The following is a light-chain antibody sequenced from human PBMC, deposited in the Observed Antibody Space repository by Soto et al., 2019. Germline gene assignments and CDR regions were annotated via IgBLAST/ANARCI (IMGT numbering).Light chain of an antibody. V-gene: IGKV1-5*03. CDR1: QSISSW. CDR3: QHYNSYSEA. CDR2: KAS. Sequence: DIQMIQSPATLSASVGGRVTITCRASQSISSWLAWYQQKPGKAPKLLIYKASTLKSGVPSRFSGSGSGTEFTLTISSLQPDDFATYYSQHYNSYSEAFGQGGKVDI. J-gene: IGKJ1*01.